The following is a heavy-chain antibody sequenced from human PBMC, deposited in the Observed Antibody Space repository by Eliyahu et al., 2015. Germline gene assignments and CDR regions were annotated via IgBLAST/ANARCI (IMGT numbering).Heavy chain of an antibody. CDR2: ISSSSSYI. Sequence: EVQLVESGGGLVKPGGSLSPSCAASGFXFSSYXRNWVRQAPGKGLEWVASISSSSSYIYYADSVKGRFTISRDNAKNSLYLQMNSLRAEDTAVYYCARAILLQWLVVEEHAFDIWGQGTMVTVSS. V-gene: IGHV3-21*01. J-gene: IGHJ3*02. CDR1: GFXFSSYX. CDR3: ARAILLQWLVVEEHAFDI. D-gene: IGHD6-19*01.